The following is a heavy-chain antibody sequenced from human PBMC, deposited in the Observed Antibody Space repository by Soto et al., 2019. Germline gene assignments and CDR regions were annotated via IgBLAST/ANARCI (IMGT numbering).Heavy chain of an antibody. CDR2: INHSGST. CDR1: GGSFSGYY. CDR3: ARGPHRVLLWFGELLRVYYGMDV. V-gene: IGHV4-34*01. D-gene: IGHD3-10*01. J-gene: IGHJ6*02. Sequence: KASETLSLTCAVYGGSFSGYYWSWIRQPPGKGLEWIGEINHSGSTNYNPSLKSRVTISVDTSKNQFSLKLSSVTAADTAVYYCARGPHRVLLWFGELLRVYYGMDVWGQGTTVTVSS.